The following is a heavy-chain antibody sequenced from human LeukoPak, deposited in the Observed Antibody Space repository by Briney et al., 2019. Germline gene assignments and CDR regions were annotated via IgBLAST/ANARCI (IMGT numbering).Heavy chain of an antibody. CDR1: GGSINNHY. V-gene: IGHV4-59*08. CDR3: AGHHPRNTVDF. J-gene: IGHJ4*02. D-gene: IGHD2/OR15-2a*01. CDR2: IFYSGGT. Sequence: SETLSLTCTVSGGSINNHYWSWIRQPPGKGLEWIGSIFYSGGTDSNPSLKGRVTISVDASKNQFSLKLSSVTAADTAVYYCAGHHPRNTVDFWGQGTLVTVSS.